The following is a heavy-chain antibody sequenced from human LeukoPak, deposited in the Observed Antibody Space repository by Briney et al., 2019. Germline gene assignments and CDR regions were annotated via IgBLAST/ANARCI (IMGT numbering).Heavy chain of an antibody. CDR2: IYWNDDR. Sequence: SSPMLVNAAQTLTLTFTCTGFSLSTSGVGVDWIRQLPGKALEWLALIYWNDDRSYSPSLRSRLTVTKDTSKDQVVLTMTNMDPVDTATYYFAHRRDVWFGITFDPWGQGTLATVSS. CDR1: GFSLSTSGVG. J-gene: IGHJ5*02. D-gene: IGHD3-10*01. V-gene: IGHV2-5*01. CDR3: AHRRDVWFGITFDP.